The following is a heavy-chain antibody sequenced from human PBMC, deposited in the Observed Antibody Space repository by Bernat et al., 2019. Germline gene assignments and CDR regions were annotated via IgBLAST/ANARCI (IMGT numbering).Heavy chain of an antibody. CDR3: AGPRAVAGNY. J-gene: IGHJ4*02. CDR1: GFTFSSYE. Sequence: EVQLVESGGGLVQPGGSLRLSCAASGFTFSSYEMNWVRQAPGKGLEWVSYISSSGSTIYYADSVKGRFTISRDNAKNSLYLQMNSLGAEDTAVYYCAGPRAVAGNYWGQGTLVTVSS. CDR2: ISSSGSTI. V-gene: IGHV3-48*03. D-gene: IGHD6-19*01.